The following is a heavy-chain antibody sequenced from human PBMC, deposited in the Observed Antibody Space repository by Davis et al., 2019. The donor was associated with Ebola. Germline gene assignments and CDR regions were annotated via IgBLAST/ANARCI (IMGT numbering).Heavy chain of an antibody. Sequence: GESLKISCAASGFTFTDYYMGWIRRAPGKGLEWVSSIISRGGSTYYADSVRGRFTISRDNSKNTVYLQMNSLRAEETAVYYCANLLGYYGASEYWGQGTLVTVSS. CDR3: ANLLGYYGASEY. CDR1: GFTFTDYY. V-gene: IGHV3-23*01. CDR2: IISRGGST. D-gene: IGHD3-3*01. J-gene: IGHJ4*02.